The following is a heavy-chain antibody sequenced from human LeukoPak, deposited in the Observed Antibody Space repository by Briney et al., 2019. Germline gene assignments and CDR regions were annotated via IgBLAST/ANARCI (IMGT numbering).Heavy chain of an antibody. CDR3: ARGSSLYDY. J-gene: IGHJ4*02. CDR1: GGSLSGSY. V-gene: IGHV4-59*01. Sequence: PSETLSLTFAVSGGSLSGSYWSWIRQFPGKGLEWIGFVFYTGSFNYNPSLKSRVRISVDTSRNQFSLKLSSVTAADTAVYYCARGSSLYDYWGQGTLVTVSS. D-gene: IGHD6-13*01. CDR2: VFYTGSF.